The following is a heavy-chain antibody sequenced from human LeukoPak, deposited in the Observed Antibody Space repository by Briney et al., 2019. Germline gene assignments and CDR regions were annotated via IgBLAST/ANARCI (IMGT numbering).Heavy chain of an antibody. CDR1: GFTFSSCS. Sequence: PGGSLRLSCAASGFTFSSCSMNWVRQAPGKGLEWVSSISSSSSYIYYADSVKGRFTISRDNAKNSLYLQMNSLRAEDTAVYYCASTYSSGWYSEDYWGQGTLVTVSS. CDR2: ISSSSSYI. D-gene: IGHD6-19*01. CDR3: ASTYSSGWYSEDY. V-gene: IGHV3-21*01. J-gene: IGHJ4*02.